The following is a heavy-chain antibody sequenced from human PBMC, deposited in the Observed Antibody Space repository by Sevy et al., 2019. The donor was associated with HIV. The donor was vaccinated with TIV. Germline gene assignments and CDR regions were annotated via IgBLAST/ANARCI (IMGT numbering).Heavy chain of an antibody. CDR1: GFTFSSYA. Sequence: GGSLRLSCAASGFTFSSYAMHWVRQAPGKGLEWVAVISYDGSNKYYADSVKGRFTISRDNSKNTLYLQMNSLRAEDTAVYYCARGREGSGYPYNWFDPWGQGTLVTVSS. D-gene: IGHD3-22*01. V-gene: IGHV3-30-3*01. J-gene: IGHJ5*02. CDR3: ARGREGSGYPYNWFDP. CDR2: ISYDGSNK.